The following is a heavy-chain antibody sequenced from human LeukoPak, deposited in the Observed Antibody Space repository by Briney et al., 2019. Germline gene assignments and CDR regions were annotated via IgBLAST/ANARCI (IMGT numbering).Heavy chain of an antibody. D-gene: IGHD5-12*01. CDR2: ISDTGGST. CDR1: GFTFSSYA. V-gene: IGHV3-23*01. J-gene: IGHJ4*02. CDR3: ARDISGYLGRSDY. Sequence: GGSLRLSCAASGFTFSSYAMSWVRQAPGKGLEWVSAISDTGGSTYYADSVKGRFTISRDNSKNTLHLQMNSLRAEDTAVYCCARDISGYLGRSDYWGQGTLVTVSS.